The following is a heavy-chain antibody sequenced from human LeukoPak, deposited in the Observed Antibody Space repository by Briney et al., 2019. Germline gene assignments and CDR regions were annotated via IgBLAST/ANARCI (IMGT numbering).Heavy chain of an antibody. Sequence: GASVKVSCKASGYTFTGYYMHWVRQAPGQGLEWMGWISAYNGNTNYAQKLQGRVTMTTDTSTSTAYMELRSLRSDDTAVYYCARDYYYDSSGYFDYWGQGTLVTVSS. CDR2: ISAYNGNT. CDR1: GYTFTGYY. CDR3: ARDYYYDSSGYFDY. V-gene: IGHV1-18*04. D-gene: IGHD3-22*01. J-gene: IGHJ4*02.